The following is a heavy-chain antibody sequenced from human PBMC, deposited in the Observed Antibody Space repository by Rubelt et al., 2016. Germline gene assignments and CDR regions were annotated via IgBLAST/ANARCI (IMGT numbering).Heavy chain of an antibody. J-gene: IGHJ6*02. CDR2: ISSSSSTI. CDR3: ARDLLSSYDILTGYYQNYYYGMDV. Sequence: GLEWVSYISSSSSTIYYADSVKGRFTISRDNSKNTLYLQMNSLRAEDTAVYYCARDLLSSYDILTGYYQNYYYGMDVWGQGTTVTVSS. V-gene: IGHV3-48*01. D-gene: IGHD3-9*01.